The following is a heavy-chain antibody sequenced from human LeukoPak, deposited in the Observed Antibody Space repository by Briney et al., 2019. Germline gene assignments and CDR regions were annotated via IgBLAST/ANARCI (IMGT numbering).Heavy chain of an antibody. CDR2: IYSGGVT. J-gene: IGHJ4*02. V-gene: IGHV3-66*02. CDR1: GFTVTSNY. D-gene: IGHD6-19*01. Sequence: PGGSLRLSCAASGFTVTSNYMSWVRQAPGKGLEWVSVIYSGGVTYYADSVKGRFTISRDNRKNTLFLQMNSLRAEDTAVYYCAREFSGSDGFSDCWGQGTLVTVSS. CDR3: AREFSGSDGFSDC.